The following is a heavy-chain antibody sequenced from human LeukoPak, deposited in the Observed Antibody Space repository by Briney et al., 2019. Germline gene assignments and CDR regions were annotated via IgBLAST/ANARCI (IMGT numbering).Heavy chain of an antibody. J-gene: IGHJ3*02. Sequence: KPSETLSLTCAVSGYSISSGYYWGWIRQPPGKGLECIGTIYHSGNTYYNPSLKSRATISVNTSKNQFSLNLTSVTAADTAVYFCARATYYDFWSGMGAFDIWGQGTVVTASS. D-gene: IGHD3-3*01. CDR1: GYSISSGYY. V-gene: IGHV4-38-2*01. CDR2: IYHSGNT. CDR3: ARATYYDFWSGMGAFDI.